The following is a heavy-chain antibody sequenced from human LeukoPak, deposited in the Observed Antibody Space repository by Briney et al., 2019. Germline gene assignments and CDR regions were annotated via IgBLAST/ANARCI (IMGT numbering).Heavy chain of an antibody. CDR2: MNPNSGNT. Sequence: ASVKVSCKASGYTFTSYDINWVRQATGQGLEWTGWMNPNSGNTGYAQKFQGRVTMTRNTSISTAYMELSSLRSEDTAVYYCARGGHNWNYGDPWGQGTLVTVSS. CDR1: GYTFTSYD. CDR3: ARGGHNWNYGDP. D-gene: IGHD1-7*01. V-gene: IGHV1-8*01. J-gene: IGHJ5*02.